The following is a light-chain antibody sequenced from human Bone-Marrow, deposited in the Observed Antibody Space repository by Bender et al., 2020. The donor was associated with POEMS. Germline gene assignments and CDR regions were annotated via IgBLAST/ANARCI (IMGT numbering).Light chain of an antibody. CDR2: DVS. V-gene: IGLV2-14*03. CDR1: SSDVGAYNL. CDR3: CSFTSSSSYV. J-gene: IGLJ1*01. Sequence: QSALTQPASVSGSPGQSITISCTGASSDVGAYNLVSWFQQHPGKAPELMIFDVSNRPSGVSNRFSGSKSGNTASLTISGLQAEDEADYYCCSFTSSSSYVFGTGTKVTVL.